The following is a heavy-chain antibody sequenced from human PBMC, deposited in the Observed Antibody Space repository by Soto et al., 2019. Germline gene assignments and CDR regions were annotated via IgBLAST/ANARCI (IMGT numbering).Heavy chain of an antibody. CDR3: ARDLNYYDSGGYYYAFDY. CDR1: GFTFSSYW. Sequence: SLRLSCAASGFTFSSYWMSWVRQAPGKGLEWVANIKQDGSEKYYVDSVKGRFTISRDNAKNSLYLQMNSLRAEDTAAYSCARDLNYYDSGGYYYAFDYWGRGTLVTVSS. CDR2: IKQDGSEK. J-gene: IGHJ4*02. D-gene: IGHD3-22*01. V-gene: IGHV3-7*04.